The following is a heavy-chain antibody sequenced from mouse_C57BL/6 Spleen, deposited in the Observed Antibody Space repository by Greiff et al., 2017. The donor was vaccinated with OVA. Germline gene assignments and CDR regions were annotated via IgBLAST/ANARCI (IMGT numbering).Heavy chain of an antibody. J-gene: IGHJ2*01. Sequence: EVQLQQSGPELVKPGASVKISCKASGYTFTDYYMNWVKQSHGKSLEWIGDINPNNGGTSYNQKFKGKATLTVDKSSSTAYMELRSLTSEDSAVYYCASLDSSGYGYFDYWGQGTTLTVSS. CDR3: ASLDSSGYGYFDY. CDR2: INPNNGGT. CDR1: GYTFTDYY. D-gene: IGHD3-2*02. V-gene: IGHV1-26*01.